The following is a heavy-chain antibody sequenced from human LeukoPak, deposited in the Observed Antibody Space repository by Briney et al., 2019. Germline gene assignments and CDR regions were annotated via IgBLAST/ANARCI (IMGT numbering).Heavy chain of an antibody. CDR3: ARDDCVSRGCYEGYYCGMGV. D-gene: IGHD2-2*01. CDR2: INPNSGVT. V-gene: IGHV1-2*02. Sequence: ASVKVSCKPSGYTFTGYNMQWVRQAPGQGHGWMGWINPNSGVTNYAQEFRRRVTMTRYTSIRTAYMEVSRLSSDDTAVYFCARDDCVSRGCYEGYYCGMGVWGRGTTGTGSS. J-gene: IGHJ6*02. CDR1: GYTFTGYN.